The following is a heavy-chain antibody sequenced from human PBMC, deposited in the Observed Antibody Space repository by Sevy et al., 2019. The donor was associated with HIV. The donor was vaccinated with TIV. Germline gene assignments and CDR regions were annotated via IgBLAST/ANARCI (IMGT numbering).Heavy chain of an antibody. Sequence: GGSLRLSCAASGFTFDTYWMQWVRQAPGQGLEWVANIRQDGNEIYYVDSVKGRFTISRDNARNLLYLQMNSLRVEDTALYYCVRAIAADGSFWGQGTLVTVSS. CDR1: GFTFDTYW. CDR3: VRAIAADGSF. V-gene: IGHV3-7*01. CDR2: IRQDGNEI. J-gene: IGHJ4*02. D-gene: IGHD6-13*01.